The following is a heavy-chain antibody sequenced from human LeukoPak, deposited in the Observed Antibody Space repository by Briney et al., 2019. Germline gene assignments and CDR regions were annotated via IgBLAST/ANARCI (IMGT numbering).Heavy chain of an antibody. CDR2: IYYSGST. CDR3: ARHISPIFGVARDY. CDR1: GGSISSYY. V-gene: IGHV4-59*08. J-gene: IGHJ4*02. Sequence: SETLSLTCTVSGGSISSYYWSWIRQPPGKGLEWIGYIYYSGSTNYNPSLKSRVTISVGTSKNQFSLKLSSVTAADTAVYYCARHISPIFGVARDYWGQGTLVTVSS. D-gene: IGHD3-3*01.